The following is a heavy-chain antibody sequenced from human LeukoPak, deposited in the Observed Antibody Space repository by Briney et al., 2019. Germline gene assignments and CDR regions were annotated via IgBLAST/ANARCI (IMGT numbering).Heavy chain of an antibody. CDR3: AKAFRPYSSSWMQMDAFDI. CDR2: ISGSGGST. CDR1: GITFSSYA. V-gene: IGHV3-23*01. J-gene: IGHJ3*02. Sequence: GGSLRLSCAASGITFSSYAMTWVRQAPGKGLEWVSGISGSGGSTYYADSVKGRFTISRDNSKNMLYLQMNSLRVEDTAVYYCAKAFRPYSSSWMQMDAFDIWGHGTMVTVSS. D-gene: IGHD6-13*01.